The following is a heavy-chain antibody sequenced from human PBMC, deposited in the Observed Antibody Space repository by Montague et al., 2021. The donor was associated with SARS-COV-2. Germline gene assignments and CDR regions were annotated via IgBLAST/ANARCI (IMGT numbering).Heavy chain of an antibody. CDR3: ARAFIAAAGTTSFDY. D-gene: IGHD6-13*01. Sequence: SETLSLTCTVPGGSFIGYYWGWIRQPPGKGLEWIGSIYYSGNTYYNPSLKSRVTISVDTSKNQFSLKLSSVTAADTAVFYCARAFIAAAGTTSFDYWGQGTLVTVSS. V-gene: IGHV4-39*01. J-gene: IGHJ4*02. CDR2: IYYSGNT. CDR1: GGSFIGYY.